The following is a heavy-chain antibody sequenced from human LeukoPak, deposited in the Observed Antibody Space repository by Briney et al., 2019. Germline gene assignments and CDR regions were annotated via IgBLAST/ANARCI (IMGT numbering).Heavy chain of an antibody. CDR2: IYYSGST. CDR3: ARHQEVAATFDY. Sequence: SETLSLTCTVSGGSISSGSYYWGWIRQPPGKGLEWIGSIYYSGSTYYNPSLKSRVTIFVDTSTKHFSLKLSSVTAADTAVYYCARHQEVAATFDYWGQGTLVTVSS. CDR1: GGSISSGSYY. J-gene: IGHJ4*02. V-gene: IGHV4-39*01. D-gene: IGHD2-15*01.